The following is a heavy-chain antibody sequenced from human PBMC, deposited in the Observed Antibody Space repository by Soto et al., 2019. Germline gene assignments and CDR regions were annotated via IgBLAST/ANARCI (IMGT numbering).Heavy chain of an antibody. V-gene: IGHV1-2*02. Sequence: VASRKISCKATGYTFTSYYIHWVRQAPGQGLEWMGWINPNSGGTNYAQKFQGRVTMTRDTSISTAYMELSRLRSDDTAVYYCARVQVDYYDSSGYSLAAFDYWGQVTLFTASS. CDR1: GYTFTSYY. J-gene: IGHJ4*02. D-gene: IGHD3-22*01. CDR2: INPNSGGT. CDR3: ARVQVDYYDSSGYSLAAFDY.